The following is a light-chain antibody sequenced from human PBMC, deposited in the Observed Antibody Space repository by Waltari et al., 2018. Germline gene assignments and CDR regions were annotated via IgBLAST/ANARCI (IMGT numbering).Light chain of an antibody. V-gene: IGLV2-8*01. CDR3: SSYAGSNNYV. J-gene: IGLJ1*01. Sequence: HSALTQPPSASGSPGQSVTISCPGTSSDVGGYNYVSWYQQHPGKAPKLMIYEVSKRPSGVPERFSGSKSGNTASLTVSGLQAEDEADYYCSSYAGSNNYVFGTGTKVTVL. CDR1: SSDVGGYNY. CDR2: EVS.